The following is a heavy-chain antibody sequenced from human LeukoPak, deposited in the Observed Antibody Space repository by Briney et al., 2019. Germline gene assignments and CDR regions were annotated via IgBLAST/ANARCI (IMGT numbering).Heavy chain of an antibody. V-gene: IGHV4-59*01. D-gene: IGHD6-13*01. J-gene: IGHJ3*02. CDR3: ASGYSSHDAFDI. CDR1: GGSISSYY. CDR2: IYYSGST. Sequence: SETLSLTCTVSGGSISSYYWSWIRQPPGKGLEWIGYIYYSGSTSYNPSLKSRVTISVDTSKNQFSLKLSSVTAADTAVYYCASGYSSHDAFDIWGQGTMVTVSS.